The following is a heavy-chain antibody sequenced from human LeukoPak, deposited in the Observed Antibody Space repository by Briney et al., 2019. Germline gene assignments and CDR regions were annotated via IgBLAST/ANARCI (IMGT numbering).Heavy chain of an antibody. V-gene: IGHV5-51*01. J-gene: IGHJ6*02. CDR1: GYSFSDYW. CDR3: ARHNGMARYSSSWYENGMDV. Sequence: GASLQISSKGSGYSFSDYWIGWVRQMPGKGLEWMGIVYPGDSDTRYSPSFKGQVTISGDKSFGTTYLQWSSLEASDTAMYYCARHNGMARYSSSWYENGMDVWGQGTTVTVS. D-gene: IGHD6-13*01. CDR2: VYPGDSDT.